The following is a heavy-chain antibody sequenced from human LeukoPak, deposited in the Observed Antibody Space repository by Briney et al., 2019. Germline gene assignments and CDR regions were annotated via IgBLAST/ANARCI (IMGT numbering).Heavy chain of an antibody. CDR1: GYTFTGYY. J-gene: IGHJ4*02. V-gene: IGHV1-2*02. D-gene: IGHD2-21*02. CDR3: AKGLTASCYSALNF. CDR2: INPNSGGT. Sequence: ASVKVSCKASGYTFTGYYMHWVRQAPGQGLEWMGWINPNSGGTNYAQKFQGRVTMTRDTSISTAYMELSRLRSDDTAVYVCAKGLTASCYSALNFWGQGTQVTVSS.